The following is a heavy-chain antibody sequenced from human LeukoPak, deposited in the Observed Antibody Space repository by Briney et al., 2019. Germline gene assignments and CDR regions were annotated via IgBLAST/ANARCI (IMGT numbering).Heavy chain of an antibody. D-gene: IGHD5-12*01. CDR3: ARGHRVATMRGFWFDP. V-gene: IGHV1-46*01. Sequence: ASVKVSCKAFGYTYTSNYMHWVRQAPGQGPEWMGVISPSGGSTTYAQKFQGRVTLTRDMSTSTDYLELSSLRSEDTAVYYCARGHRVATMRGFWFDPWGQGTLVTVSS. J-gene: IGHJ5*02. CDR1: GYTYTSNY. CDR2: ISPSGGST.